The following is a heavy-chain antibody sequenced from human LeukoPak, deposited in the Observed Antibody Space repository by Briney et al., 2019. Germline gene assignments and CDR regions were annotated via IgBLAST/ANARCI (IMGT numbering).Heavy chain of an antibody. J-gene: IGHJ4*02. Sequence: PSETLSLTCTVSGGSISSYYWSWIRQPPGKGLEWIGYIYYSGSTNYTPSLKSRVTISVDTSKNQFSLKLSSVTAADTAVYYCARADLDYWGQGTLVTVSS. V-gene: IGHV4-59*01. CDR2: IYYSGST. CDR1: GGSISSYY. CDR3: ARADLDY.